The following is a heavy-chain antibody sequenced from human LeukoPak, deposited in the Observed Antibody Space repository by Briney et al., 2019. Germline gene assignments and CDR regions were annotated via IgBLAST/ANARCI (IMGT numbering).Heavy chain of an antibody. CDR2: IYYSGST. CDR1: GGSISSSSYY. D-gene: IGHD2-2*01. J-gene: IGHJ5*02. V-gene: IGHV4-39*01. CDR3: ARLIVVVPAAASGDWFDP. Sequence: SQTLSLTCTVSGGSISSSSYYWGWIRQPPGKGLEWIGSIYYSGSTYYNPSLKSRVTISVDTSKNQFSLKLSSVTAADTAVYYCARLIVVVPAAASGDWFDPWGQGTLVTVSS.